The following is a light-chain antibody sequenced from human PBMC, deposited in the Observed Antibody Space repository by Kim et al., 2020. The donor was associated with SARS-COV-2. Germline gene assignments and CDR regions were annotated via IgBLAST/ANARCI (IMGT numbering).Light chain of an antibody. CDR3: QHTWT. CDR2: GAS. J-gene: IGKJ1*01. Sequence: TLSVSPWERPTLSCRASQSVTTTYLAWYQQKPGQAPRRLAYGASNRAPGIPDRFSGGGSGTDFTLTISRLEPEDFAVYYCQHTWTFGQGTKVDIK. CDR1: QSVTTTY. V-gene: IGKV3-20*01.